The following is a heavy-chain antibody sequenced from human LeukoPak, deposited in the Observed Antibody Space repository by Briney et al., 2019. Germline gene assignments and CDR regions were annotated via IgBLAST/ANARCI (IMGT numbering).Heavy chain of an antibody. Sequence: GGSLRLSCAGSGFTFSSYTMNWVRQAPGKGLEWVSSISSSSSYIYYADSVKGRFTISRDNAKNSLYLQMNSLRAEDTAVYYCARERYYDATSYYFDYWGQGTLVTVSS. CDR1: GFTFSSYT. CDR2: ISSSSSYI. V-gene: IGHV3-21*01. D-gene: IGHD3-3*01. CDR3: ARERYYDATSYYFDY. J-gene: IGHJ4*02.